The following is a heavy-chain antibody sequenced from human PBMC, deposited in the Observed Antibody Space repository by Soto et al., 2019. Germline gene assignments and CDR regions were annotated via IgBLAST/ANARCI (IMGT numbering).Heavy chain of an antibody. CDR1: GYTFTSYG. J-gene: IGHJ4*02. CDR2: ISAYNGNT. CDR3: ARSYDILTGDAPEY. D-gene: IGHD3-9*01. V-gene: IGHV1-18*04. Sequence: QVQLVQSGAEVKKPGASVKVSCKASGYTFTSYGISWVRQAPGQGLEWMGWISAYNGNTNYAQKLKGRVTMTTDTSTRTAFMELRSLRSYETAVYYCARSYDILTGDAPEYWGQVTLVTCSP.